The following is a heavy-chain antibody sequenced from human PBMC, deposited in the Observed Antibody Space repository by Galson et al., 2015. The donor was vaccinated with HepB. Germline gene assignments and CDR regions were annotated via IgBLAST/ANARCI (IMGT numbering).Heavy chain of an antibody. J-gene: IGHJ6*02. CDR2: ISSSSSYI. D-gene: IGHD3-3*01. V-gene: IGHV3-21*01. CDR3: ARDRFEVRFFGVVTPGRYGMDV. Sequence: SLRLSCAASGFTFSSYSMNWVRQAPGKGLEWVSSISSSSSYIYYADSVKGRFTISRDNAKNSLYLQMNSLRAEDTAVYYCARDRFEVRFFGVVTPGRYGMDVWGQGTTVTVSS. CDR1: GFTFSSYS.